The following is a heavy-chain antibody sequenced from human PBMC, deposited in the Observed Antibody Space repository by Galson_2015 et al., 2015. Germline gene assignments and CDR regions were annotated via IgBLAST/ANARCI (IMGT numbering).Heavy chain of an antibody. V-gene: IGHV3-30-3*01. CDR1: GFTFNHYA. D-gene: IGHD4-23*01. CDR2: ISFDGNTN. CDR3: TRFLSTNHGGNFPFDF. J-gene: IGHJ4*02. Sequence: SLRLSCAASGFTFNHYAMHWVRQAPGKGLEWVAGISFDGNTNYYTDSVRGRFTISRDDSKNALYLQLNSLRPEDTAVYHCTRFLSTNHGGNFPFDFWGQGTLVAVSS.